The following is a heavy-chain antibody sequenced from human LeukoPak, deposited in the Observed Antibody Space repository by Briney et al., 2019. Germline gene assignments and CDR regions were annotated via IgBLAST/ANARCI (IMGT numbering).Heavy chain of an antibody. Sequence: TETLSLTCAVYGGSFSGSNWSWIRQPPGKGLEWIGEIYNSGSTIYNPSLKSRVTISVDTSKNQFSLNLISVTAADTAVYYCVRAYDYWGQGTLVTVSS. CDR1: GGSFSGSN. J-gene: IGHJ4*02. CDR2: IYNSGST. CDR3: VRAYDY. V-gene: IGHV4-34*01.